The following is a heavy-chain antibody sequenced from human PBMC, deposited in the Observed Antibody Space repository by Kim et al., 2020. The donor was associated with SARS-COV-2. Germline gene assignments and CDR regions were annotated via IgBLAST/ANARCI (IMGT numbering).Heavy chain of an antibody. Sequence: GGSLRLSCAASGFTFSSYAMSWVRQAPGKGLEWVSAISGSGGSTYYADSVKGRFTISRDNSKNTLYLQMNSLRAEDTAVYYCAKASNKYCSSTSCYFEVSYYFAYWGQGTLVTVSS. CDR3: AKASNKYCSSTSCYFEVSYYFAY. CDR1: GFTFSSYA. CDR2: ISGSGGST. D-gene: IGHD2-2*01. V-gene: IGHV3-23*01. J-gene: IGHJ4*02.